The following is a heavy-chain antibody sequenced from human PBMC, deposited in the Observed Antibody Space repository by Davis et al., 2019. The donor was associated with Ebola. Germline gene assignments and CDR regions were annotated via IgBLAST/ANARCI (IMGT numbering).Heavy chain of an antibody. Sequence: GESLKISCAASGFTFSGSAMHWARQASGKGLEWVGRIRSKANSYATAYAASVKGRFTISRDDSKNTAYLQMNSLKTEDTAVYYCTTTTTVTDDWGQGTLVTVSS. CDR3: TTTTTVTDD. CDR1: GFTFSGSA. CDR2: IRSKANSYAT. J-gene: IGHJ4*02. D-gene: IGHD4-17*01. V-gene: IGHV3-73*01.